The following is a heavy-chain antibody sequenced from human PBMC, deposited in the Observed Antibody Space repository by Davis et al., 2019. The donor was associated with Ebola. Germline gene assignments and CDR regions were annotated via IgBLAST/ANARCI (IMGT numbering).Heavy chain of an antibody. CDR1: DGSIPSYY. Sequence: SETLSLTCTVSDGSIPSYYWSWIRQPPGKGLEWIGEINHSGSTNYNPSLKSRVTISVDTSKNQFSLKLSSVTAADTAVYYCARFGYYRGYYGMDVWGQGTTVTVSS. CDR3: ARFGYYRGYYGMDV. CDR2: INHSGST. V-gene: IGHV4-34*01. D-gene: IGHD3-3*01. J-gene: IGHJ6*02.